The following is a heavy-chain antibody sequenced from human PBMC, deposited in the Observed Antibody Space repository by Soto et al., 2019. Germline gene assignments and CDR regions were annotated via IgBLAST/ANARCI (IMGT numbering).Heavy chain of an antibody. Sequence: QGQLVQSVGEVKKPGASLKVSCKASGYNFILHGISWVRQAPGQGLEWMGWISAYNGNTNYAQHFQDRVTMTTDPSTSTVNMELRSLRSDDTAVYYCARVWYDGNSGAFDIWGQGTKVTVSS. V-gene: IGHV1-18*01. CDR1: GYNFILHG. CDR3: ARVWYDGNSGAFDI. J-gene: IGHJ3*02. CDR2: ISAYNGNT. D-gene: IGHD3-10*01.